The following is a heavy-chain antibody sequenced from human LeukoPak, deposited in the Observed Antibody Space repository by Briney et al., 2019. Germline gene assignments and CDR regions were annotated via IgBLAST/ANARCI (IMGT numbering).Heavy chain of an antibody. Sequence: GGSLRLSCAASGFTFSSYAMSWVRQAPGKGLEWVSAISGGSTYYADSVKGRFTISRDNSKNTLYLQMNSLRAEDTAVYYCAKGLVCSSTSCRDFDYWGQGTLVTVSS. J-gene: IGHJ4*02. V-gene: IGHV3-23*01. CDR1: GFTFSSYA. CDR3: AKGLVCSSTSCRDFDY. D-gene: IGHD2-2*01. CDR2: ISGGST.